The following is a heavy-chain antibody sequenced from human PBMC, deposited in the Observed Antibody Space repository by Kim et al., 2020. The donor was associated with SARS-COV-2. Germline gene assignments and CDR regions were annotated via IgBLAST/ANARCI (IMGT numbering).Heavy chain of an antibody. CDR1: GFTFSSYS. J-gene: IGHJ6*02. CDR2: ISSSSSYI. CDR3: ARDVIAVAGLDHYYYYYGMDV. Sequence: GGSLRLSCAASGFTFSSYSMNWVRQAPGKGLEWVSSISSSSSYIYYADSVKGRFTISRDNAKNSLYLQMNSLRAEDTAVYYCARDVIAVAGLDHYYYYYGMDVWGQGTTVTVSS. D-gene: IGHD6-19*01. V-gene: IGHV3-21*01.